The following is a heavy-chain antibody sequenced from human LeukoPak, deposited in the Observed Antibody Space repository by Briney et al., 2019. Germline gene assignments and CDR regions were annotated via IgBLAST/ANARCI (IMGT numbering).Heavy chain of an antibody. J-gene: IGHJ4*02. D-gene: IGHD2-15*01. Sequence: PGGSLRLSCAASGFTFSSYGMHWVRQAPGKGLEWVAVISYDGSNKYYADSVKGRFTISRDNSKNTLYLQMNSLRAEDTAVYYCAKGTKYCSGGSCYVDYWGQGTLVTVSS. V-gene: IGHV3-30*18. CDR2: ISYDGSNK. CDR1: GFTFSSYG. CDR3: AKGTKYCSGGSCYVDY.